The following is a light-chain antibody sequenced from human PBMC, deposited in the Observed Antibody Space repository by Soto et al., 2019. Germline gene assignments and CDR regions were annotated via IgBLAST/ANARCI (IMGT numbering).Light chain of an antibody. Sequence: EIVLTQSPGTLYLSAGDIATLSCRASQSVSSNYLAWYQQKPGQTPRLLIYGASSRATGIPDRFSGSGSGTDFTLTISRLEPEDFAVYYCQQSGSSPWTFGQGTKVEIK. CDR1: QSVSSNY. V-gene: IGKV3-20*01. J-gene: IGKJ1*01. CDR2: GAS. CDR3: QQSGSSPWT.